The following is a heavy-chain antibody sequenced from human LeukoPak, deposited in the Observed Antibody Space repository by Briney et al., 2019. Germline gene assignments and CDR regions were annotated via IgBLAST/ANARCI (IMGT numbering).Heavy chain of an antibody. V-gene: IGHV3-30-3*01. CDR1: GFTFSTYA. CDR3: AREGNSALPDY. CDR2: ISFDGSEQ. Sequence: PGGSLRLSCAASGFTFSTYAMHWVRRAPGKGLEWVAVISFDGSEQYYADSVRGRFTISRHNSKNTLYLQMNSLRAEDTAVFYCAREGNSALPDYWGQGTLVTVSS. J-gene: IGHJ4*02. D-gene: IGHD1/OR15-1a*01.